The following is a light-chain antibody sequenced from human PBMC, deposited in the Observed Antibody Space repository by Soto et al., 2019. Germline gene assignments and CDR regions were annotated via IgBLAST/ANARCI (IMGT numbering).Light chain of an antibody. Sequence: QSALTQPASVSGSPGQSITISCSGTTNDVGAYDFVSWYQQHLGKAPKLIIFEVTNRPSGVSNRFSGSKSGNMASLTISGLQAEDEGAYYCSSYTTSSALVVFGGGTKLTVL. CDR3: SSYTTSSALVV. J-gene: IGLJ2*01. V-gene: IGLV2-14*01. CDR1: TNDVGAYDF. CDR2: EVT.